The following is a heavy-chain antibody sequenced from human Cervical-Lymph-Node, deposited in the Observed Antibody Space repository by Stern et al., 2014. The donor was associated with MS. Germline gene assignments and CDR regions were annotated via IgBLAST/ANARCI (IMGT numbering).Heavy chain of an antibody. D-gene: IGHD1-1*01. Sequence: DVQLVESGGGVIPPGGSLRLSCTASGFTVSRDYMTWVRQALGKGLEWVSLITNVGSSFYTDSVKGRFTISRDDSKNTVYLHMTSLRAEDTAMYYCARDTSSPERSDWWGQGTLVTVSS. CDR1: GFTVSRDY. CDR3: ARDTSSPERSDW. V-gene: IGHV3-53*01. J-gene: IGHJ4*02. CDR2: ITNVGSS.